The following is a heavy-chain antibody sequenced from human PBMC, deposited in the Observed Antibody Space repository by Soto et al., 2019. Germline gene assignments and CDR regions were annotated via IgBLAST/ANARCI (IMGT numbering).Heavy chain of an antibody. CDR1: GFTFSSYA. CDR3: AKEWSDARTREKCGLVDY. CDR2: IRASGTST. Sequence: EVQLLESGGGLVQPGGSLRLSCAASGFTFSSYAMAWVRQASGKGLEWVSTIRASGTSTYYADSVEGRFSISRDNSKNTLYLQMNSLRAEDTAVYYCAKEWSDARTREKCGLVDYWGQGALVTVSS. J-gene: IGHJ4*02. V-gene: IGHV3-23*01. D-gene: IGHD2-8*01.